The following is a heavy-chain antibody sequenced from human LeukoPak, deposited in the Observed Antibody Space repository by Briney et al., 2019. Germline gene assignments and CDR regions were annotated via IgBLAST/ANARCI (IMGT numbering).Heavy chain of an antibody. J-gene: IGHJ3*02. Sequence: GSLRLSCAASAFNFSTYWMTWVRQPPGKGLEWIGEINHSGSTNYKSSLKSRVTISADTSKKQFSLRLTSATAADTAVYYCARITWDASGAWDFDIWGQGTMVTVSS. CDR1: AFNFSTYW. CDR3: ARITWDASGAWDFDI. D-gene: IGHD3-10*01. CDR2: INHSGST. V-gene: IGHV4-34*01.